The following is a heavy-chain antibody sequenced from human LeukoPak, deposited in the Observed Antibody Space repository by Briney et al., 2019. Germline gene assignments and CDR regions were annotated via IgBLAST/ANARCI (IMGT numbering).Heavy chain of an antibody. V-gene: IGHV3-48*03. CDR3: ARGPAASGYYDSRGRYGYFDY. D-gene: IGHD3-22*01. J-gene: IGHJ4*02. CDR1: GFTFSSYE. CDR2: ISSSGSTI. Sequence: QPGGSLRLSCAASGFTFSSYEMNWVRQAPGKGLEWVSYISSSGSTIYYADSVKGRFTISRDNAKNSLYLQMSSLRAEDTAVYYCARGPAASGYYDSRGRYGYFDYWGQGTLVTVSS.